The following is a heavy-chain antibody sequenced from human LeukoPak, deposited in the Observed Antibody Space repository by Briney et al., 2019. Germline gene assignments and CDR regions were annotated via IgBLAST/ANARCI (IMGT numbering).Heavy chain of an antibody. J-gene: IGHJ4*02. CDR1: GGSISSSSYY. Sequence: SETLSLTCTVSGGSISSSSYYWGWIRQPPGKGLEWIGSIYYSGSTYYNPSLKSRVTIFVDTSKNQFSLKLSSVTAADTAVYYCARVNFGIAAAEDYWGQGTLVTVSS. D-gene: IGHD6-13*01. V-gene: IGHV4-39*01. CDR3: ARVNFGIAAAEDY. CDR2: IYYSGST.